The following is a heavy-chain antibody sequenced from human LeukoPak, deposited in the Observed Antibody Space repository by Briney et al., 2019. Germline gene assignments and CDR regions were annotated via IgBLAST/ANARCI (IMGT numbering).Heavy chain of an antibody. CDR2: ISAYNGNT. J-gene: IGHJ6*02. CDR3: ARYGYSGYDYHYYGMDV. D-gene: IGHD5-12*01. Sequence: ASVKVSCKASGYTLTSYGISWVRQAPGQGLEWMGWISAYNGNTNYAQRLQGRVTMTTDTSTSTAYMELRSLRSDDTAVYYCARYGYSGYDYHYYGMDVWGQGTTVTVSS. V-gene: IGHV1-18*01. CDR1: GYTLTSYG.